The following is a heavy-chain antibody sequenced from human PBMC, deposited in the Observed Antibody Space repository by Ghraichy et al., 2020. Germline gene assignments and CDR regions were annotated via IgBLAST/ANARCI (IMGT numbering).Heavy chain of an antibody. V-gene: IGHV3-23*01. CDR3: AKDFFSLYPDYGDYLFQH. Sequence: GESLNISCAASGFTFSSYAMSWVRQAPGKGLEWVSAISGSGGSTYYADSVKGRFTISRDNSKNTLYLQMNSLRAEDTAVYYCAKDFFSLYPDYGDYLFQHWGQGTLVTVSS. CDR1: GFTFSSYA. CDR2: ISGSGGST. D-gene: IGHD4-17*01. J-gene: IGHJ1*01.